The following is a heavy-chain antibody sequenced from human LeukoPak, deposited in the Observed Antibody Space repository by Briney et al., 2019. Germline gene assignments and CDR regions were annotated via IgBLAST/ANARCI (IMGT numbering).Heavy chain of an antibody. D-gene: IGHD5-18*01. V-gene: IGHV1-18*01. Sequence: ASVKVSCKASGYTFTSYGISWVRQAPGQGLEWMGWISAYNGNTDYAQKLQGRVTMTTDTSTSTAYMELRSLRSDDTAVYYCAREGYSYAFEGVYYYMDVWGKGTTVTISS. CDR2: ISAYNGNT. J-gene: IGHJ6*03. CDR1: GYTFTSYG. CDR3: AREGYSYAFEGVYYYMDV.